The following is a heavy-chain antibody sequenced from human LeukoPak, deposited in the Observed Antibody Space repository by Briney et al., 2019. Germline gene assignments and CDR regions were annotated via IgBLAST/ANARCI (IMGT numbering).Heavy chain of an antibody. CDR3: AKDKVRGVIGS. V-gene: IGHV3-30*18. CDR1: GFTFSSYG. CDR2: ISYDGSNR. Sequence: GGSLRLSCAASGFTFSSYGMHWVRQAPGKGLEWVAVISYDGSNRYYADSVKGQFTISRDNSKNTLYLQMNSLRAEDTAVYYCAKDKVRGVIGSWGQGTLVTVSS. J-gene: IGHJ4*02. D-gene: IGHD3-10*01.